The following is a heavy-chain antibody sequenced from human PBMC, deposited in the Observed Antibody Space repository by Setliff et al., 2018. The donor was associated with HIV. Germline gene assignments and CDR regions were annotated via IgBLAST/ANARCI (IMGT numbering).Heavy chain of an antibody. CDR2: ISSSGSTI. CDR1: GFTFSSYE. Sequence: PGGSLRLSCAASGFTFSSYEMNWVRQAPGKGLEWVSYISSSGSTIYYADSVKGRFTISSDNAKNSLYLQMDDLRLEDTAVYYCTRGPYSGTYMNYWGQGTLVTVSS. D-gene: IGHD1-26*01. J-gene: IGHJ4*02. V-gene: IGHV3-48*03. CDR3: TRGPYSGTYMNY.